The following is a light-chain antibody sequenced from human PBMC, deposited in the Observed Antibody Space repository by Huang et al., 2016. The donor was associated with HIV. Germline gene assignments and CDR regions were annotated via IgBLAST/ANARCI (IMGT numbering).Light chain of an antibody. CDR2: GAS. J-gene: IGKJ3*01. CDR3: QQTYTSVLT. CDR1: QTISTY. Sequence: DIQMTQSPSSLSASVGDTVTITCRASQTISTYLNWYQQKPGKAPDLLIYGASIVQSGVPSRFSGAGSGTNFTLTIRSLQPEDYATYYCQQTYTSVLTFGPGTTVDI. V-gene: IGKV1-39*01.